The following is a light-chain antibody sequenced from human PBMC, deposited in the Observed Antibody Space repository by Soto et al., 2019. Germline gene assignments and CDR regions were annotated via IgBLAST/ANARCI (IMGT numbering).Light chain of an antibody. CDR3: SSYAGSNNNV. CDR1: SSDVGGYNY. V-gene: IGLV2-8*01. J-gene: IGLJ1*01. CDR2: EVS. Sequence: QSALTQPPFASGSPGQSVTISCTGTSSDVGGYNYVSWYQQHPGKAPKLMIYEVSKRPSGVPDRFSGSKSGNTASLTVSGLQAEDEADFYCSSYAGSNNNVFGTGTKLTVL.